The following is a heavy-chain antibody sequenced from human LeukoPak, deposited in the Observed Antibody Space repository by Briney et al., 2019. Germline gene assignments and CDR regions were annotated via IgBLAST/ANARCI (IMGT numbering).Heavy chain of an antibody. V-gene: IGHV4-59*08. CDR3: ARRQGDY. J-gene: IGHJ4*02. CDR2: IYYSGST. CDR1: GGSISSYF. Sequence: KPSETPSLTCTVSGGSISSYFWSWIRQPPGKGLEWIGYIYYSGSTNYNPSLKSRVTISVDTSKNQFSLKLSSVTAADTAVYYCARRQGDYWGQGTLVTVSS.